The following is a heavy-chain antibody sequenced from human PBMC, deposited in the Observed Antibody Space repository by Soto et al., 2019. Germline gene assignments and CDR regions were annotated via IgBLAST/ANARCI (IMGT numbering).Heavy chain of an antibody. CDR3: ARDRSGNSGGRARHFDY. CDR1: GGSITGGGYY. D-gene: IGHD2-15*01. V-gene: IGHV4-31*01. J-gene: IGHJ4*02. Sequence: QMQLQESGPGLVQASQTLSLTCSVSGGSITGGGYYWSWIRQHPGKGLEWIGNIQYSGSTSYNPSLKSQLTISVDTSQNQFSLNLTSVTAADTAFYYCARDRSGNSGGRARHFDYWGQGTLVTVSS. CDR2: IQYSGST.